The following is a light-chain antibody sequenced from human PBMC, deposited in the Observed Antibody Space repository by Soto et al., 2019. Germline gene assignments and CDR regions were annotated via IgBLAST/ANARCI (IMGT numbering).Light chain of an antibody. CDR2: DVS. CDR1: QSIGTW. CDR3: QQYNSYSET. V-gene: IGKV1-5*01. Sequence: DIQMTQSPSTLSASVGDGVTITCRASQSIGTWLAWYQQKPGKAPKVLIYDVSSLKSGVPSRFSGSGSGTEFTLTINSLQPDDFATYYCQQYNSYSETFGQGTKVDIK. J-gene: IGKJ1*01.